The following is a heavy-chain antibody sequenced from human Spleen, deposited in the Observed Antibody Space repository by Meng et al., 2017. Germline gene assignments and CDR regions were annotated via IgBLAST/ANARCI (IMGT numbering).Heavy chain of an antibody. CDR1: GGSFSGYY. J-gene: IGHJ4*02. Sequence: VQLQQWGAGLLKPSEPLSLTCAVYGGSFSGYYWSWIRQPPGKGLEWIGEINHSGSTNYNPSLKSRVTISVDTSKNQFSLKLSSVTAADTAVYYCARGLFAVVGATNFDYWGQGTLVTVSS. V-gene: IGHV4-34*01. CDR3: ARGLFAVVGATNFDY. CDR2: INHSGST. D-gene: IGHD1-26*01.